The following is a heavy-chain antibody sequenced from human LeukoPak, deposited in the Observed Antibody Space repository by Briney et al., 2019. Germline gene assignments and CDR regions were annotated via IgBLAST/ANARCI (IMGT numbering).Heavy chain of an antibody. J-gene: IGHJ6*03. CDR3: AKASPKEHDFWSGYYNYMDV. CDR1: GGSFSGYY. D-gene: IGHD3-3*01. V-gene: IGHV4-34*01. Sequence: SETLSLTCAVYGGSFSGYYWSWIRQPPGKGLEWIGEINHSGSTNYNPSLKSRVTISVDTSKNQFSLKLSSVTAADTAVYYCAKASPKEHDFWSGYYNYMDVWGKGTTVTVSS. CDR2: INHSGST.